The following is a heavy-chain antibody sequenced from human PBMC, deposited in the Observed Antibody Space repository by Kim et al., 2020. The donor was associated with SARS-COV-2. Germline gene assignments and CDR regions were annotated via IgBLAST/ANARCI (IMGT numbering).Heavy chain of an antibody. CDR3: AKEHKLFGELPYFDY. Sequence: GGSLRLSCAASGFTFDDYAMHWVRQAPGKGLEWVSGISWNSGSIGYADSVKGRFTISRDNAKNSLYLQMNSLRAEDTAVYYCAKEHKLFGELPYFDYWG. V-gene: IGHV3-9*01. D-gene: IGHD3-10*01. J-gene: IGHJ4*01. CDR2: ISWNSGSI. CDR1: GFTFDDYA.